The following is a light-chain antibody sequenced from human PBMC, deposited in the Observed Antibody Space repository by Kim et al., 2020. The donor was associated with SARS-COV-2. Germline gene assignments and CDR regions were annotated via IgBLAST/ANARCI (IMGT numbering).Light chain of an antibody. Sequence: QSVLTQPPSASGTPGQRVTISCSGSTSNIGTNAVNWYQQLPGTAPKLLMYSNDHRPSGVPDRFSGSKSGTSASLAISGLQSEDEADYYCSAWDDSLNGVIFGGGTQLTVL. CDR2: SND. V-gene: IGLV1-44*01. CDR1: TSNIGTNA. CDR3: SAWDDSLNGVI. J-gene: IGLJ2*01.